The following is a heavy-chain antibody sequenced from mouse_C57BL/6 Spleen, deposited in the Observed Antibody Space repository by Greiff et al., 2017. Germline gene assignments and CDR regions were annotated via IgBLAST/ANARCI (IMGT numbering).Heavy chain of an antibody. D-gene: IGHD2-12*01. Sequence: EVQRVESGGGLVQPGGSLKLSCAASGFTFSDYGMAWVRQAPRKGPEWVAFISNLAYSIYYADTVTGRFTISRENAKNTLYLEMSSLRSEDTAMYYCARHYDWYFDVWGTGTTVTVSS. J-gene: IGHJ1*03. CDR1: GFTFSDYG. CDR3: ARHYDWYFDV. V-gene: IGHV5-15*01. CDR2: ISNLAYSI.